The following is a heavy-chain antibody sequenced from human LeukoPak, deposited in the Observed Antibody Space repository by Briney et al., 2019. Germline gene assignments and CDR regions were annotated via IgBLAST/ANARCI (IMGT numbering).Heavy chain of an antibody. CDR1: GFTFSSYA. CDR2: ISGSGGST. J-gene: IGHJ4*02. CDR3: AKGVITMVRGVIHYFDY. Sequence: SGGFLRLSCAASGFTFSSYAMSWVRQAPGKGLEWVSAISGSGGSTYYADSVKGRFTISRDNSKNTLYLQMNSLRAEDTAVYYCAKGVITMVRGVIHYFDYWGQGTLVTVSS. V-gene: IGHV3-23*01. D-gene: IGHD3-10*01.